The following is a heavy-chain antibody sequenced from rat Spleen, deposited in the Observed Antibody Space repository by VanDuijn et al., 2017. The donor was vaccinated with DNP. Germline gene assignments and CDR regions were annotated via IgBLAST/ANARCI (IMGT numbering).Heavy chain of an antibody. CDR3: AKGPNYGGYSDYFDY. D-gene: IGHD1-11*01. CDR1: GFNFNDYW. J-gene: IGHJ2*01. Sequence: EVKLVESGGGLVQPGRSLKLSCVASGFNFNDYWMGWVRQAPGKGLEWIGTINKDSSTINYTPSLKDKFTISRDNAQNTLFLQMNKLGSEDTAIYYCAKGPNYGGYSDYFDYWGQGVMVTVSS. V-gene: IGHV4-2*01. CDR2: INKDSSTI.